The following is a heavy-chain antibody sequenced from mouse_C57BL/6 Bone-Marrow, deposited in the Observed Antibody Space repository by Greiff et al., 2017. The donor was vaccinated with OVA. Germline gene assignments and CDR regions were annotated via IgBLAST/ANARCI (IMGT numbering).Heavy chain of an antibody. D-gene: IGHD3-2*02. V-gene: IGHV1-81*01. CDR1: GYTFTSYG. Sequence: VQGVESGAELARPGASVKLSCKASGYTFTSYGISWVKQRTGQGLEWIGEIYPRSGNTYYNEKFKGKATLTADKSSSTAYMELRSLTSEDSAVYFCASGRQLRPYYFDYWGQGTTLTVSS. J-gene: IGHJ2*01. CDR3: ASGRQLRPYYFDY. CDR2: IYPRSGNT.